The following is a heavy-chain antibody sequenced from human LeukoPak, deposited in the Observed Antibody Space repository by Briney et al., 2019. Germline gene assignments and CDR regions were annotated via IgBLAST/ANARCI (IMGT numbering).Heavy chain of an antibody. D-gene: IGHD3-10*01. CDR1: GFTFSSYG. V-gene: IGHV3-23*01. J-gene: IGHJ4*02. CDR2: ISGSGGST. CDR3: AKGPRTVRFGDRHKGIFDY. Sequence: GGTLRLSCAASGFTFSSYGMSWVRQAPGKGLEWVSAISGSGGSTYYADSVEGRFTISRDNSKNTLYLQMNSLRAEDTAVYYCAKGPRTVRFGDRHKGIFDYWGQGTLVTVSS.